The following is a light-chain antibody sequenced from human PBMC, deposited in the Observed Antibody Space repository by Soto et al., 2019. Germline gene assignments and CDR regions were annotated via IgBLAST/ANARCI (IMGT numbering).Light chain of an antibody. CDR2: TAS. V-gene: IGKV1-9*01. CDR3: QQTRAYPST. J-gene: IGKJ4*01. CDR1: QDIAIY. Sequence: IQLTQSPASLSASVGDRVTFTFGASQDIAIYLAWYQQKPGEAPNLLIHTASTLHGGVPSRFSGSGSGTDFTLTITSLQAEDFATYYCQQTRAYPSTFGGGTKVDIK.